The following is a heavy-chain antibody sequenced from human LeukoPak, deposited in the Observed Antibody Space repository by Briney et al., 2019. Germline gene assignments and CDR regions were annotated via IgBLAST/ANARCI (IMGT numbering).Heavy chain of an antibody. CDR3: ARSFYDILIGYYQYFDY. CDR2: IYRDGSS. CDR1: GLSVSSNY. V-gene: IGHV3-66*01. Sequence: GGSLRLSCVASGLSVSSNYMSWVRQAPRKGLEWVSVIYRDGSSYYAESVKGRFTISRDNSKNTLYIQMNSLRAEDTAAYYCARSFYDILIGYYQYFDYWGQGTLVTVSS. J-gene: IGHJ4*02. D-gene: IGHD3-9*01.